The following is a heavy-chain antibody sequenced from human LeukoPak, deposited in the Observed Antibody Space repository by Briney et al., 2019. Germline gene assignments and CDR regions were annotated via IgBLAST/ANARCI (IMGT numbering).Heavy chain of an antibody. J-gene: IGHJ4*02. CDR2: ISGSGGST. V-gene: IGHV3-23*01. CDR1: GFTFSNAW. CDR3: AKDGNYYGSGKGLGY. Sequence: GGSLRLSCAASGFTFSNAWMSWVRQAPGKGLEWVSAISGSGGSTYYADSVKGRFTISRDNSKNTLYLQMNSLRAEDTAVYYCAKDGNYYGSGKGLGYWGQGTLVTVSS. D-gene: IGHD3-10*01.